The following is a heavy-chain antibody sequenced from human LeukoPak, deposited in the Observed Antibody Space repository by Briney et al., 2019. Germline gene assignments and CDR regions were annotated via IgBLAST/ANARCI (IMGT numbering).Heavy chain of an antibody. D-gene: IGHD4-23*01. Sequence: SQTLSLTCTVSGDSLSDSSYYWTWMRQPAGKGLAYIGRIFSSGTTDYNPSLRSRVTISVDTSKNQFSLKLTSMTAADTAVYYCARQATTVVTYWYFDLWGRGTLVTVSS. V-gene: IGHV4-61*02. CDR3: ARQATTVVTYWYFDL. CDR1: GDSLSDSSYY. J-gene: IGHJ2*01. CDR2: IFSSGTT.